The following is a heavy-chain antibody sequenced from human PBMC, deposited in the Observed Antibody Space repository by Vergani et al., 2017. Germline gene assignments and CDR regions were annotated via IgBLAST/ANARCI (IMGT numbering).Heavy chain of an antibody. CDR3: ARELRRDYGDYVRYFDY. V-gene: IGHV4-61*02. CDR1: GGSISSGSYY. CDR2: IYTSGST. D-gene: IGHD4-17*01. Sequence: QVQLQESGPGLVKPSQTLSLTCTVSGGSISSGSYYWSWIRQPAGKGLEWIGRIYTSGSTNYNPSLKSRVTISVDTSKNQFSLKLSSVTAADTAVYYCARELRRDYGDYVRYFDYWGQGTLVTGSS. J-gene: IGHJ4*02.